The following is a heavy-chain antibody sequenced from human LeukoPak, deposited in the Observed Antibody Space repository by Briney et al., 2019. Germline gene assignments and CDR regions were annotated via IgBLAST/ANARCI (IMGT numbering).Heavy chain of an antibody. J-gene: IGHJ4*02. Sequence: PSETLSLTCTVSGASISSSSYYWGWIRQPPGKGLEWIGDIYYSGSTNYNPSLKSRVTVSVDTSKNQFSLRLSSVTAADTAVYYSARLASGSYGPLTPFDYWGQGTLVTVSS. CDR2: IYYSGST. D-gene: IGHD1-26*01. CDR1: GASISSSSYY. V-gene: IGHV4-61*05. CDR3: ARLASGSYGPLTPFDY.